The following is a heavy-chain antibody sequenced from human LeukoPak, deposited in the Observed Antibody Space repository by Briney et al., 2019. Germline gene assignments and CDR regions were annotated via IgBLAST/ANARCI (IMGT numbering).Heavy chain of an antibody. J-gene: IGHJ5*02. Sequence: SETLSLTCTVSGGSISSSSYYWGWIRQPPGKGLEWIGSIYYSGSTYYNPSLKSRVTISVDTSKNQFSLKLSSVTAADTAVYYCASEIAAVPWGQGTLVTVPS. V-gene: IGHV4-39*07. CDR3: ASEIAAVP. CDR1: GGSISSSSYY. D-gene: IGHD6-13*01. CDR2: IYYSGST.